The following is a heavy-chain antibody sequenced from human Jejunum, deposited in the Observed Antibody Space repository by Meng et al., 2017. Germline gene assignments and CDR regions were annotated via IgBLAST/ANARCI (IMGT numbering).Heavy chain of an antibody. D-gene: IGHD6-13*01. CDR1: GYDFSNYW. Sequence: GESLNISCKGSGYDFSNYWIGWVRQMPGKGLEWMGIIYPGDTDSRYSPSFQGQVTFSAKQSISTTYLHWSSMKASDTAMHYCARLAGSWYRGDYWGQGTLVTVSS. V-gene: IGHV5-51*01. J-gene: IGHJ4*02. CDR3: ARLAGSWYRGDY. CDR2: IYPGDTDS.